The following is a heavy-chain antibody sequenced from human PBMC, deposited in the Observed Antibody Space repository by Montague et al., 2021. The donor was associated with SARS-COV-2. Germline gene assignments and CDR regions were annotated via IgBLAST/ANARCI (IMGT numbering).Heavy chain of an antibody. CDR3: ARDDIVLQGVTKGMDV. D-gene: IGHD3-10*01. CDR2: MYYSGST. V-gene: IGHV4-39*07. J-gene: IGHJ6*02. CDR1: GGSISSSNNY. Sequence: SETLSLTCTVSGGSISSSNNYWGWIRQPPGKGLEWIGNMYYSGSTYYNPSLKSRVTISIDTSKNQFSLKLGSVTAADTAVYYCARDDIVLQGVTKGMDVWGQGTTVTVSS.